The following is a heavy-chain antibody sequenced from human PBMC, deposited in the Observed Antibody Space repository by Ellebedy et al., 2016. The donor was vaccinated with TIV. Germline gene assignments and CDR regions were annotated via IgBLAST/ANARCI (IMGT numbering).Heavy chain of an antibody. Sequence: MPSETLSLTCTVSGGSISSYYWSWIRQPPGKGLEWIGYIYYSGSTNYNPSLKSRVTISVDTSKNQFSLKLSSVTAAATAVYYCARDRLGGGVDYWGQGTLVTVSS. CDR3: ARDRLGGGVDY. J-gene: IGHJ4*02. CDR1: GGSISSYY. V-gene: IGHV4-59*01. D-gene: IGHD3-10*01. CDR2: IYYSGST.